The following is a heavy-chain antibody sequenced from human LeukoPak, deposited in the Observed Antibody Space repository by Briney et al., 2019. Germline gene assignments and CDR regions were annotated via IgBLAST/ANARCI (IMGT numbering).Heavy chain of an antibody. J-gene: IGHJ4*02. CDR2: ISGSGTTT. CDR1: GFTFSSYA. D-gene: IGHD6-13*01. V-gene: IGHV3-23*01. CDR3: AKPLSAASGTDFHY. Sequence: GASLRLSCAASGFTFSSYAMSWVRQAPGKGLDWVSAISGSGTTTYYADSVKGRFTISRDISKNTLYLQMNSLRAEDTAVYYCAKPLSAASGTDFHYWGQGTPVTVSS.